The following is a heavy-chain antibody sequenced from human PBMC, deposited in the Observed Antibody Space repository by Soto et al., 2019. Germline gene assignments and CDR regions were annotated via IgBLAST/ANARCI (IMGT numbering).Heavy chain of an antibody. D-gene: IGHD3-9*01. V-gene: IGHV3-30*03. CDR3: AGGWFLFDY. CDR1: GFIFNAYG. J-gene: IGHJ4*02. Sequence: QVQLVESGGGVVQPGRSLRLSCAASGFIFNAYGMHWARQAPGKGLEWVAGISSDGNNKYYADSVKGRFTISRDNSKNTLYLQMNSLRTEDTAVYYCAGGWFLFDYGGQGTLVIVSS. CDR2: ISSDGNNK.